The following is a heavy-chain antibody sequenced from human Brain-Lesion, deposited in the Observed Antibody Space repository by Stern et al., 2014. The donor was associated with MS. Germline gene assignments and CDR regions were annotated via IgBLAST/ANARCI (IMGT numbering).Heavy chain of an antibody. Sequence: VQLVESGPGLVKPSETLSLTCTVAGGSVSSTSYAWAWIRQPPGKGLEWIGTIYYSGNTYYSPSLKSRLTISLDTSQNQFSLQLSLGTAADTAVYYCAGEEDIRYCSGGSCTGNWFDPWGQGTLVTVSS. V-gene: IGHV4-39*01. CDR2: IYYSGNT. CDR3: AGEEDIRYCSGGSCTGNWFDP. J-gene: IGHJ5*02. D-gene: IGHD2-15*01. CDR1: GGSVSSTSYA.